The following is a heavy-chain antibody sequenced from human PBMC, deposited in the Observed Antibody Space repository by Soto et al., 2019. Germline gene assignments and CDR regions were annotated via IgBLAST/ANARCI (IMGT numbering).Heavy chain of an antibody. D-gene: IGHD3-22*01. V-gene: IGHV3-30*18. CDR2: ISYDGSNK. J-gene: IGHJ3*02. Sequence: PXESLRHSCAASGFTFSSYGMHWVRQAPGKGLEWVAVISYDGSNKYYADSVKGRFTISRDNSKNTLYLQMNSLRAEDTAVYYCANGGYDRNDAFDIWGQGTMVTVSS. CDR1: GFTFSSYG. CDR3: ANGGYDRNDAFDI.